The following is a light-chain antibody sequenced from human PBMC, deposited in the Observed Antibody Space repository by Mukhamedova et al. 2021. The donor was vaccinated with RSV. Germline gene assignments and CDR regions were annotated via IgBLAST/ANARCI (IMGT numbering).Light chain of an antibody. V-gene: IGKV1-39*01. CDR2: GAS. Sequence: WYQRRVRGKAPKLLIYGASSLVSGVPSRFSGSGSETDFTLTISSLQLEDFATYYCQQSFNSLRWTFGQGTRV. CDR3: QQSFNSLRWT. J-gene: IGKJ1*01.